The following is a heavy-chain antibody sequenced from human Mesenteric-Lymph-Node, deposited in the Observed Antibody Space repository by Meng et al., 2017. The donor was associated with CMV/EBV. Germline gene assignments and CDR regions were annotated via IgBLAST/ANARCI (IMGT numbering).Heavy chain of an antibody. J-gene: IGHJ5*02. CDR1: GFTFSDYW. D-gene: IGHD3-16*02. V-gene: IGHV3-7*01. CDR3: AKVVEKPTALGGIGWFDP. CDR2: IRDDGSEE. Sequence: GESLKISCAASGFTFSDYWMTWVRQAPGKGLEWVAKIRDDGSEEYYVDSVKGRFSISRDNAKNSLYLQMNSLRAEDTAVYYCAKVVEKPTALGGIGWFDPWGQGTLVTVSS.